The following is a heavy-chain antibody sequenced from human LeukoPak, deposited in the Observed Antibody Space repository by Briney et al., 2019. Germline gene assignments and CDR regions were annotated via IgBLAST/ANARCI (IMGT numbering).Heavy chain of an antibody. CDR1: GFTFSSYE. J-gene: IGHJ4*02. Sequence: QPGGSLRLSCAASGFTFSSYEMNWVRQAPGKGLEWVSYISSSGSTIYYADSVKGRFTISRDNAKNSLYLQMNSLRAEDTAVYYCARTSSGWYDYWGQGTLVTVSS. D-gene: IGHD6-19*01. V-gene: IGHV3-48*03. CDR2: ISSSGSTI. CDR3: ARTSSGWYDY.